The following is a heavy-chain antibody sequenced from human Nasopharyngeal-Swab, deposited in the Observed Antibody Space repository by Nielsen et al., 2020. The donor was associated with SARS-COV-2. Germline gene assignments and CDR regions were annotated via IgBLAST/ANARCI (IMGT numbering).Heavy chain of an antibody. Sequence: ETLSLTCKGSGYRFTSYWIGWVRQMPGKGLEWMGIIYPGDSETRYSPSFQGQVTISADKSISTAYLQWSSLKASDTAVYYCARLYSGYDHRILLPWGQGTLVTVSS. CDR1: GYRFTSYW. J-gene: IGHJ5*02. CDR3: ARLYSGYDHRILLP. CDR2: IYPGDSET. D-gene: IGHD5-12*01. V-gene: IGHV5-51*01.